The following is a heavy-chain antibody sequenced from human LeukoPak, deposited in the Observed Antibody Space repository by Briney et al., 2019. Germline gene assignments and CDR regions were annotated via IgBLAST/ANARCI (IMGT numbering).Heavy chain of an antibody. J-gene: IGHJ4*02. V-gene: IGHV4-59*01. CDR1: GGSISSYY. D-gene: IGHD6-19*01. CDR3: ARAPSSGWYDY. CDR2: IYYSGST. Sequence: SETLSLTCTVSGGSISSYYWSWIRQPPGKGLEWIGYIYYSGSTNYNPSLKSRVTISVDTSKNQFSLKLSSVTAADTAVYYCARAPSSGWYDYWGQGTLVTVSS.